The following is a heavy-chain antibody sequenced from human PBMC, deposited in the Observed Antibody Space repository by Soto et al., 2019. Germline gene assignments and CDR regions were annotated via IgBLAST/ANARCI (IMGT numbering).Heavy chain of an antibody. V-gene: IGHV4-61*01. Sequence: SETLSLTCTVSGGSISSGNYYWSWIRQPPGKGLEWIGHIFYSGSTNYNPALKSRVTISVDTSKSQFSLKLSSVTAADTAVYYCAKDSGYNYGYFRWFDPWGQGTLVTVSS. J-gene: IGHJ5*02. D-gene: IGHD5-18*01. CDR2: IFYSGST. CDR3: AKDSGYNYGYFRWFDP. CDR1: GGSISSGNYY.